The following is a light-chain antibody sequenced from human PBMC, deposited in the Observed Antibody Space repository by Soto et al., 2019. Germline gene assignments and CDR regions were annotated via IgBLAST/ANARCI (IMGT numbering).Light chain of an antibody. CDR3: QVWDSSSEV. V-gene: IGLV3-21*04. CDR2: YDS. J-gene: IGLJ2*01. Sequence: SNELTQPPSVSVAPGKTARITCGGNNIGSKSVHWYQQKPGQAPVLVIYYDSDRPSGIPERFSGSNSGNTATLTISRVEAGDEADYYRQVWDSSSEVFGGGTKLTVL. CDR1: NIGSKS.